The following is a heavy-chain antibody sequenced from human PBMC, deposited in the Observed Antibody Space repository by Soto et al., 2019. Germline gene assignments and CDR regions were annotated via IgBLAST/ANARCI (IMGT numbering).Heavy chain of an antibody. D-gene: IGHD1-26*01. CDR2: ITGSGGTT. J-gene: IGHJ4*02. CDR3: AKEYTSTSKGSFDY. V-gene: IGHV3-23*01. Sequence: EVLLLEFGGGLVQPGGSLRLSCAASGFTFSNHAMNWVRQAPGKGLEWVSGITGSGGTTFYADSVKGRFTISRDNSRNTVYLQMNSVRADDTGVYYCAKEYTSTSKGSFDYWGQGALVTVSS. CDR1: GFTFSNHA.